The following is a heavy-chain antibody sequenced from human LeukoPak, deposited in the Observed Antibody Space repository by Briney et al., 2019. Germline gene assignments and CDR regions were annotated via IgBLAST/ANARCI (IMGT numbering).Heavy chain of an antibody. J-gene: IGHJ4*02. Sequence: GGSLRLSCTASGFPFSTSTMNWVRQAPGKGLEWVSSVSSSSTYIYYADSVKGRFTISRDNAKNSLYLQMNSLRAEDTAVYYCARDYYGSGRGGYWGQGTLVTVSS. D-gene: IGHD3-10*01. CDR3: ARDYYGSGRGGY. V-gene: IGHV3-21*01. CDR1: GFPFSTST. CDR2: VSSSSTYI.